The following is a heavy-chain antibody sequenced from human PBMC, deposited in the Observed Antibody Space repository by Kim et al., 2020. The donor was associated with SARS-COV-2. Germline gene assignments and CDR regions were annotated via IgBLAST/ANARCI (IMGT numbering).Heavy chain of an antibody. J-gene: IGHJ5*02. CDR3: ARGLGAAAGYNWFDP. Sequence: PSLKSRVTISVDTSKNQFSLKLSSVTAADTAVYYCARGLGAAAGYNWFDPWGQGTLVTVSS. V-gene: IGHV4-34*01. D-gene: IGHD6-13*01.